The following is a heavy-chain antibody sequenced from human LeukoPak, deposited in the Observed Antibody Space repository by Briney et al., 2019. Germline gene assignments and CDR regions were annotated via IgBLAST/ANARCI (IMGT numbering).Heavy chain of an antibody. J-gene: IGHJ4*02. D-gene: IGHD1-1*01. V-gene: IGHV4-59*12. CDR2: IYYSGST. CDR1: GGSISSYY. CDR3: AGSPGIWNEYGRLEY. Sequence: PSETLSLTCTVSGGSISSYYWSWIRQPPGKGLEWIGYIYYSGSTNYNPSLKSRVTISVDTSKNQFSLKLSSVTAADTAVYYCAGSPGIWNEYGRLEYWGQGALVTVSS.